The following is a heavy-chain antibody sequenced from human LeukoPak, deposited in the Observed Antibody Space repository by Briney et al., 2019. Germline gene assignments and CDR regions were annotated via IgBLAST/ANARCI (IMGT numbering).Heavy chain of an antibody. D-gene: IGHD4-17*01. CDR3: ARGVMTTVTTDYYYYGMDV. CDR2: INPNSGGT. J-gene: IGHJ6*02. Sequence: GASVKVSCKASGYTFTGYYMHWVRQAPEQGLEWMGWINPNSGGTNYAQKFQGRVTMTRDTSISTAYMELSRLRSDDTAVYYCARGVMTTVTTDYYYYGMDVWGQGTTVTVSS. CDR1: GYTFTGYY. V-gene: IGHV1-2*02.